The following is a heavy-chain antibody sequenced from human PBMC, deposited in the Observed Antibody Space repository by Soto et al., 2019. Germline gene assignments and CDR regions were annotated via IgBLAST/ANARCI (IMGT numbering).Heavy chain of an antibody. D-gene: IGHD3-10*01. J-gene: IGHJ3*01. CDR2: IYYSGST. Sequence: SETLSLTCTVSGGSISSYYWSWIRQPPGKGLEWIGYIYYSGSTNYNPSLKSRVTISVDTSKNQFSLKLSSVTAADTAVYYCARVWGGAFDFWGQGTLVTVSS. CDR1: GGSISSYY. CDR3: ARVWGGAFDF. V-gene: IGHV4-59*01.